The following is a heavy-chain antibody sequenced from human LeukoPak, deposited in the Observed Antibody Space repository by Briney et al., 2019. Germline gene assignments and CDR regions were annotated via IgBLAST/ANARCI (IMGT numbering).Heavy chain of an antibody. J-gene: IGHJ4*02. CDR3: ARELWAGSDY. V-gene: IGHV3-7*01. D-gene: IGHD3-10*01. Sequence: GGSLRLSCAASRFTFSSYWMSWVRQAPGKGLEWVANIKQDGSEKYYVDSVKGRFTISRDNAKNSLYLQMNSLRAEDTAVYYCARELWAGSDYWGQGTLVTVSS. CDR1: RFTFSSYW. CDR2: IKQDGSEK.